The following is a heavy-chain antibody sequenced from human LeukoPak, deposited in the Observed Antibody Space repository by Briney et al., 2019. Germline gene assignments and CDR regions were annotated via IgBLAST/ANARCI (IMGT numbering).Heavy chain of an antibody. Sequence: GGSLRLSCEASGFTVSTYWMNWVRQVPGKGLDWVANINPDGSGKRYVDSVKGRFTIARDNADNSLSLQMNSLRAEDTAVYYCASWGAGGNSWGQGTLVTVSS. D-gene: IGHD3-16*01. V-gene: IGHV3-7*01. CDR2: INPDGSGK. CDR1: GFTVSTYW. CDR3: ASWGAGGNS. J-gene: IGHJ4*02.